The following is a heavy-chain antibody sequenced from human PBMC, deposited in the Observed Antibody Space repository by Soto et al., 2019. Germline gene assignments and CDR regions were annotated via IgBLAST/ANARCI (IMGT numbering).Heavy chain of an antibody. CDR3: AKDRRSYDSSGYYSGYFQH. CDR2: ISYDGSNK. Sequence: QVQLVESGGGVVQPGRSLRLSCAASGFTFSSYGMHWVRQAPGKGLEWVAVISYDGSNKYYADSVKGRFTISRDNSKNTLYLQMNSLRAEETAVYYCAKDRRSYDSSGYYSGYFQHWGQGTLVTVSS. J-gene: IGHJ1*01. D-gene: IGHD3-22*01. CDR1: GFTFSSYG. V-gene: IGHV3-30*18.